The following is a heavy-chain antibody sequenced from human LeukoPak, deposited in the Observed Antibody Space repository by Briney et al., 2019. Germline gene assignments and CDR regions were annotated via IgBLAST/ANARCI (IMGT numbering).Heavy chain of an antibody. CDR3: AREGCYDSSGFFGSDL. J-gene: IGHJ2*01. V-gene: IGHV3-66*01. Sequence: PGGSLRLSCAASGFTVSNNYMNWVRQGPGKGLEWVSVIHNGNNTYYADSVKGRFTISRDNSKNTLYLQMNSLRPEDTAVYYCAREGCYDSSGFFGSDLWGRGTLVTVSS. D-gene: IGHD3-22*01. CDR1: GFTVSNNY. CDR2: IHNGNNT.